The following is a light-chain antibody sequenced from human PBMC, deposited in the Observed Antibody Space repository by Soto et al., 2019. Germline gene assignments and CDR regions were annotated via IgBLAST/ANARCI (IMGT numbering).Light chain of an antibody. Sequence: DIEMTQSPSTLSASIGDGVTITCRASESISGWLAWYQQQPGKVAKLLIYDASNLESGVPSRFSGSGSGTEFTLAISSLQPDDFATYYCQQYNNYPRTFGQGTKVDIK. J-gene: IGKJ1*01. CDR1: ESISGW. CDR3: QQYNNYPRT. CDR2: DAS. V-gene: IGKV1-5*01.